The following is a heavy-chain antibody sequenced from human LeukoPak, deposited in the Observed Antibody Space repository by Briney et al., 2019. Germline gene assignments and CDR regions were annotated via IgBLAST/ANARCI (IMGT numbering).Heavy chain of an antibody. CDR3: TRELGTGY. D-gene: IGHD1/OR15-1a*01. CDR1: GFTVSSNY. Sequence: GESLRLSCAASGFTVSSNYMSWVRQAPGKGLEWVGFIRSKAYGGTTEYAASVKGRFTISRDDSKSIAYLQMNSLKTEDTAVYYCTRELGTGYWGQGTLVTVSS. J-gene: IGHJ4*02. CDR2: IRSKAYGGTT. V-gene: IGHV3-49*04.